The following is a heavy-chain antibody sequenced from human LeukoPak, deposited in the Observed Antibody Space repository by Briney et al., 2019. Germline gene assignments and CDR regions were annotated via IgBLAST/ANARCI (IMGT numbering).Heavy chain of an antibody. J-gene: IGHJ6*03. CDR1: GGSISNYY. V-gene: IGHV4-59*01. Sequence: PSETLSLTCTVSGGSISNYYWTWIRQPPGKGLEWIGCIYFSGTTNYNPSLKSRVTISLDTSNNQFSLKLTSVTAADTAVYYCARISPSSGTYWENFYYYMDVWGKGTMVTVSS. CDR3: ARISPSSGTYWENFYYYMDV. D-gene: IGHD1-26*01. CDR2: IYFSGTT.